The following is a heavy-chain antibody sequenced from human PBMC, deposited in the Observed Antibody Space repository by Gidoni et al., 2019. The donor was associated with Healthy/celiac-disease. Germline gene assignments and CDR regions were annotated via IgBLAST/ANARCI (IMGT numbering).Heavy chain of an antibody. V-gene: IGHV4-59*07. D-gene: IGHD3-22*01. J-gene: IGHJ5*02. Sequence: QVHLQESGPGLVKPSDTPSLTCSVSGVSISSYYWNWIRQVPGKGLEWIGYIYDSGRTNYNPSLKSRVTISIDTSRNQFSLKMGSVTAADTAVYYCARAYDSRGNWFDTWGQGTLVTVSS. CDR3: ARAYDSRGNWFDT. CDR1: GVSISSYY. CDR2: IYDSGRT.